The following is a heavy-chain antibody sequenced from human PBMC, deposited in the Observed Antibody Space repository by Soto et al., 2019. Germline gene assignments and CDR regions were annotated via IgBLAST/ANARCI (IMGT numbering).Heavy chain of an antibody. CDR1: GGSISSSSYY. CDR2: IYYSGST. V-gene: IGHV4-39*01. CDR3: VRHRRYDILTASFDY. D-gene: IGHD3-9*01. J-gene: IGHJ4*02. Sequence: QLQLQESGPGLVKPSETLSLTCTVSGGSISSSSYYWGWIRQPPGKGLEWIGSIYYSGSTYYNPSLKSRVTISVDTSKNQFSLKLSSVTAADTAVYYCVRHRRYDILTASFDYWGQGTLVTVSS.